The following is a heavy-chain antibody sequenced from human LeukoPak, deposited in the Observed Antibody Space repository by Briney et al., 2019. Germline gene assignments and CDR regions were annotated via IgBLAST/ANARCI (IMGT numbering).Heavy chain of an antibody. V-gene: IGHV5-51*01. D-gene: IGHD5-24*01. CDR2: IYPGDSDT. Sequence: GASLKISCKGSGYSFTSYWIGRVRPLPGKGLEWMGIIYPGDSDTRYSPSLQGQVTISADKSISTAYLQWSSLKASDTAMYYCASSRSRDGYNVDYWGQGTLVTVSS. J-gene: IGHJ4*02. CDR1: GYSFTSYW. CDR3: ASSRSRDGYNVDY.